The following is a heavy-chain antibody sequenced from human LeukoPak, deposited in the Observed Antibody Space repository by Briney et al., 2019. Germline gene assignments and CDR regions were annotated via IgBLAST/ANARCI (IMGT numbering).Heavy chain of an antibody. CDR2: IWYDGSNK. Sequence: VGSLRLSCAASGFTFSSYGMHWVPQAPGKGLEWVAVIWYDGSNKYYADSVKGRFTISRDNSKNTLYLQMNSMRAEDTAVYDCAKVRDGYTRNYFDYWGQGTLVTVSS. CDR3: AKVRDGYTRNYFDY. CDR1: GFTFSSYG. D-gene: IGHD5-24*01. V-gene: IGHV3-33*06. J-gene: IGHJ4*02.